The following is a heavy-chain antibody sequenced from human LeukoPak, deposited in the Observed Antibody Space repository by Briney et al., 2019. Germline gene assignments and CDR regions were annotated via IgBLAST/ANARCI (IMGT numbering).Heavy chain of an antibody. CDR1: GFSFSGHW. D-gene: IGHD1-14*01. V-gene: IGHV3-74*01. Sequence: PGGSLRLSCTASGFSFSGHWMHWARQLPGKGLVWVSRINPTGSTTSYADSVKGRFTVSRDNAKNSLYLQMNSLRAEDTAVYYCARDKARIIDYWGQGTLVTVSS. J-gene: IGHJ4*02. CDR2: INPTGSTT. CDR3: ARDKARIIDY.